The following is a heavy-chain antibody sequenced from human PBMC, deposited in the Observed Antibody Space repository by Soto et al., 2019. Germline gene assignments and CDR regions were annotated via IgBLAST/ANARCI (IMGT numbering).Heavy chain of an antibody. D-gene: IGHD6-6*01. J-gene: IGHJ3*02. CDR3: ARDSINSSSSGKAFYI. CDR1: GFTFSSYN. V-gene: IGHV3-48*04. Sequence: GGSLRLSCAASGFTFSSYNMNWVRQAPGKGLEWVSYISSSSSTIYYADSVKGRFTISRDNAKNTLYLQMNSLRAEDTAVYYCARDSINSSSSGKAFYIWGQGTMVTVSS. CDR2: ISSSSSTI.